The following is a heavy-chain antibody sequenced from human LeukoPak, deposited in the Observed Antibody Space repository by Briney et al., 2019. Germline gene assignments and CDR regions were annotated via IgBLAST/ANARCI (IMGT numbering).Heavy chain of an antibody. D-gene: IGHD3-16*01. CDR2: IKGDGSAK. J-gene: IGHJ4*02. Sequence: PGGSLRLSCAASGFRFSSCWMSWVRQAPGKGQEWVAIIKGDGSAKAYVDSVKGRSSISRDNDENSVYLQMSSLRAEDTAVYYCAKDWGYGEAGIDFWGQGTLVTVS. CDR3: AKDWGYGEAGIDF. CDR1: GFRFSSCW. V-gene: IGHV3-7*04.